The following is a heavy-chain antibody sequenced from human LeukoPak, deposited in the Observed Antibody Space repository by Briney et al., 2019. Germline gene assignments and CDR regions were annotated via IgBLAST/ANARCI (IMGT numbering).Heavy chain of an antibody. V-gene: IGHV1-69*13. Sequence: SVTVSCKASGGTFSSYAISWVRQAPGQGLEWMGGIIPIFGTANYAQKFQGRVTITADESTSTAYMELSSLRSEDTAVYYCAVRWELLHAFDIWGQGTMVTVSS. D-gene: IGHD1-26*01. CDR1: GGTFSSYA. J-gene: IGHJ3*02. CDR2: IIPIFGTA. CDR3: AVRWELLHAFDI.